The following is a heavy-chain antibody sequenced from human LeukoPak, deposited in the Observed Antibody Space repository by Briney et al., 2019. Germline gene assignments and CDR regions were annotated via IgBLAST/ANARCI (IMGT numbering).Heavy chain of an antibody. CDR2: ICTSGST. D-gene: IGHD5-24*01. V-gene: IGHV4-61*02. CDR1: GGSISSGSYY. J-gene: IGHJ4*02. CDR3: ARERWLQLRVPLIDY. Sequence: SQTLSLTCTVSGGSISSGSYYWSWIRQPAGKGLEWIGRICTSGSTNYNPSLKSRVTISVDTSKNQFSLKLSSVTAADTAVYYCARERWLQLRVPLIDYWGQGTLVTVSS.